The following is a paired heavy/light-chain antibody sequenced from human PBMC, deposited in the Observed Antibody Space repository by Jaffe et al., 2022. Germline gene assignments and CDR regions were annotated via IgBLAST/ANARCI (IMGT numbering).Heavy chain of an antibody. V-gene: IGHV1-58*01. CDR3: AARGRYSGYDLLRIFDY. CDR1: GFTFTSSA. D-gene: IGHD5-12*01. Sequence: QMQLVQSGPEVKKPGTSVKVSCKASGFTFTSSAVQWVRQARGQRLEWIGWIVVGSGNTNYAQKFQERVTITRDMSTSTAYMELSSLRSEDTAVYYCAARGRYSGYDLLRIFDYWGQGTLVTVSS. CDR2: IVVGSGNT. J-gene: IGHJ4*02.
Light chain of an antibody. Sequence: DIQMTQSPSSLSASVGDRVTITCRASQGISNYLAWYQQKPGKVPKLLIYAASTLQSGVPSRFSGSGSGTDFTLTISSLQPEDVATYYCQKYNSALALTFGGGTKVEIK. CDR3: QKYNSALALT. V-gene: IGKV1-27*01. J-gene: IGKJ4*01. CDR1: QGISNY. CDR2: AAS.